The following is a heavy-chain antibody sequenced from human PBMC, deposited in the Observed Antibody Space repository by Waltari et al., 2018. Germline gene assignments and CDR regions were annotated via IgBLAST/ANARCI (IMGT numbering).Heavy chain of an antibody. CDR2: ISSSSSTI. D-gene: IGHD3-22*01. CDR3: ARGAKYYYDSSGYLDY. Sequence: EVQLVESGGGLVQPGGSLRLSCAASGFTFSSYSMNWVRPAPGKGLEWVSYISSSSSTIYYADSVKGRFTISRDNAKNSLYLQMNSLRAEDTAVYYCARGAKYYYDSSGYLDYWGQGTLVTVSS. J-gene: IGHJ4*02. V-gene: IGHV3-48*04. CDR1: GFTFSSYS.